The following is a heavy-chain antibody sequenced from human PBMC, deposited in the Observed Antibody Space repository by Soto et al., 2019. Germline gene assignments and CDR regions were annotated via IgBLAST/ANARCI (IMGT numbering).Heavy chain of an antibody. CDR3: AKFTEPGYSSIWYYFEY. CDR2: ISSRSTNI. D-gene: IGHD6-19*01. CDR1: GFTFSSYS. V-gene: IGHV3-21*06. J-gene: IGHJ4*02. Sequence: GGSLRLSCAASGFTFSSYSMAWVRQAPGRGLEWVASISSRSTNIDYADSVKGRFTISRDNAKNLVSLQMSSLRGEDTALYYCAKFTEPGYSSIWYYFEYWGQGTPVTVSS.